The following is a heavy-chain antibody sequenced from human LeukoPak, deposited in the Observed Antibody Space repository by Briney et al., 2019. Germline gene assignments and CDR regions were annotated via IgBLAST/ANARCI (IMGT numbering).Heavy chain of an antibody. V-gene: IGHV3-53*01. Sequence: GGSLRLSCAASGLTFSSDWMHWVRQAPGKGLEWVSVIYSGGSTYYADSVKGRFTISRDNSKNTLYLQMNSLRAEDTDVYYCARAARDFWSGYLDYWGQGTLVTVSS. D-gene: IGHD3-3*01. CDR3: ARAARDFWSGYLDY. J-gene: IGHJ4*02. CDR2: IYSGGST. CDR1: GLTFSSDW.